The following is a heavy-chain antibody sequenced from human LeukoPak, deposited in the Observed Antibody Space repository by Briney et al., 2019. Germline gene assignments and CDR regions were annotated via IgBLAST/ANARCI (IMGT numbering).Heavy chain of an antibody. CDR2: ISAYNGNT. Sequence: ASVKVSCKASGYTFTSYGISWVRQAPGQGLEWMGWISAYNGNTNYAQKLQGRVTITTDTSTSTAYMGLRSLRSDDTAVYYCARDLTLPRGSGSYLGGYWGQGTLVTVSS. J-gene: IGHJ4*02. CDR1: GYTFTSYG. V-gene: IGHV1-18*01. CDR3: ARDLTLPRGSGSYLGGY. D-gene: IGHD1-26*01.